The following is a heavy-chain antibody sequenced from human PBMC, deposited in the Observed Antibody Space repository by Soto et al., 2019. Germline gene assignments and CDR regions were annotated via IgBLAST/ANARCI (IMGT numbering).Heavy chain of an antibody. J-gene: IGHJ4*02. D-gene: IGHD3-22*01. V-gene: IGHV3-30-3*01. Sequence: LRLSCAASGFTFSSYAMHWVRQAPGKGLEWVAVISYDGSNKYYADSVKGRFTISRDNSKNTLYLQMNSLRAEDTAVYYCARATYYYDSSGYGFDYWGQGTLVTVSS. CDR1: GFTFSSYA. CDR2: ISYDGSNK. CDR3: ARATYYYDSSGYGFDY.